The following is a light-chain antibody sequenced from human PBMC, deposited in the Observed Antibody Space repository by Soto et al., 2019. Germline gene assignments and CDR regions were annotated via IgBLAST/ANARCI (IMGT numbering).Light chain of an antibody. J-gene: IGKJ2*01. CDR1: QSISSW. CDR3: QQYNRFPVT. Sequence: DIQMTQSPSTLSASVGDRVTITCRASQSISSWLAWYQQKPGKAPKLLIYKASSLESGVPSRFSGSESGTEFTLSIRSVQAADFATYYCQQYNRFPVTFGQGTKLESK. V-gene: IGKV1-5*03. CDR2: KAS.